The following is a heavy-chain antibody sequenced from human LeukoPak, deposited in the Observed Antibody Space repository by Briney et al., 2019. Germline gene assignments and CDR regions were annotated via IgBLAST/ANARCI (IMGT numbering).Heavy chain of an antibody. CDR3: ARVTGNYFDY. Sequence: SETLSLSCTVSGGSLTSDFWSWIRQPPGKGLEWIGYIYHRGSTNYNPSLKSRGTISVDMSRNQFSLRLGSVTAADTAVYYCARVTGNYFDYWGQGALVTVSS. J-gene: IGHJ4*02. V-gene: IGHV4-59*01. D-gene: IGHD6-13*01. CDR2: IYHRGST. CDR1: GGSLTSDF.